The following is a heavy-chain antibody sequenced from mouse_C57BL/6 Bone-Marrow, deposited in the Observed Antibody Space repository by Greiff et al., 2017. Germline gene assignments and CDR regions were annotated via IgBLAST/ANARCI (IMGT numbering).Heavy chain of an antibody. CDR1: GYTFTSYG. J-gene: IGHJ2*01. CDR2: IYPRSGNT. V-gene: IGHV1-81*01. D-gene: IGHD2-2*01. Sequence: VQLQQSGAELARPGASVKLSCKASGYTFTSYGISWVKQRPGQGLEWIGEIYPRSGNTYYNEKFKGKATLTADKSSSTAYMELRSLTSEDSAVYFCARERTMVTTGCHYFDYGGQGTTLTVSS. CDR3: ARERTMVTTGCHYFDY.